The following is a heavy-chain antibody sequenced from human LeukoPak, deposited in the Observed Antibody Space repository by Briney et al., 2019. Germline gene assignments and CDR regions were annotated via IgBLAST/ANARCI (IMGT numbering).Heavy chain of an antibody. D-gene: IGHD6-13*01. CDR1: KFSFSIYS. CDR2: ISSSSSYI. V-gene: IGHV3-21*01. J-gene: IGHJ4*02. CDR3: ARDPGIASY. Sequence: PGSPRGRSSTTCKFSFSIYSMNVVGQGAGMGVEWISSISSSSSYIYYADSVKGRFTISRDNAKNSLYLQMNSLRAEDTAVYYCARDPGIASYWGQGTLVTVSS.